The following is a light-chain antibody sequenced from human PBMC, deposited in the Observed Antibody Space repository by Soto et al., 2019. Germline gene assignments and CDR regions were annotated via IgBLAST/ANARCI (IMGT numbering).Light chain of an antibody. CDR3: QKYSSVPV. CDR1: QDIRNF. CDR2: AAS. J-gene: IGKJ3*01. Sequence: DIQMTQSPTSLSASVGDRVTITCRASQDIRNFVALYQQKPVKAPKLLIYAASTLQSGVSSRFSGSGSGTDFTLTINSLQPEDVATYSCQKYSSVPVFGPGTKVEIK. V-gene: IGKV1-27*01.